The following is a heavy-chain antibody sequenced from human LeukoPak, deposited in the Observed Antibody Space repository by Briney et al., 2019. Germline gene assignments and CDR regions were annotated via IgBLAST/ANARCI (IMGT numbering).Heavy chain of an antibody. CDR1: GLTFSNYG. D-gene: IGHD1-26*01. V-gene: IGHV1-18*01. CDR2: ISAYDGNT. CDR3: ARDGRFAAYEPDY. Sequence: ASEKVSCKASGLTFSNYGITWVRQAPGQGLEWVGWISAYDGNTNYAQKFQGRVTMTTDTSTSTAHMELRSLRYDDTAVYYCARDGRFAAYEPDYWGQGTLVTVSS. J-gene: IGHJ4*02.